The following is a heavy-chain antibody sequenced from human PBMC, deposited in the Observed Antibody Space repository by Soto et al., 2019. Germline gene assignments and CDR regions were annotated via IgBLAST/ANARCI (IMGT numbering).Heavy chain of an antibody. CDR1: GYTLTELS. D-gene: IGHD3-22*01. CDR2: FDPEDGET. V-gene: IGHV1-24*01. CDR3: ATYYYDSSGYLGAFDI. Sequence: ASVKVSCKVSGYTLTELSMHWVRQAPGKGLEWMGGFDPEDGETIYAQKFQGRVTMTEDTSTDTAYMELSSLRSEDTAVYYCATYYYDSSGYLGAFDIWGQGTMVTVSS. J-gene: IGHJ3*02.